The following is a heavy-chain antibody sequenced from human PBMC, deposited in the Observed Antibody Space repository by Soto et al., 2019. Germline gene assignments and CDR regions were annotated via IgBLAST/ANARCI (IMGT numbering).Heavy chain of an antibody. V-gene: IGHV4-59*01. Sequence: QVQLQESGPGLVKPSETLSLTCTVSGGSISSYYWSWIRQPPGKGLEWIGYIYYSGSTNYNPSLKSRVTISVDTSKNQFSLKLSSVTAADTAVYYCARGCYPGVEVIPDCFDYWGQGTLVTVSS. D-gene: IGHD3-16*02. J-gene: IGHJ4*02. CDR1: GGSISSYY. CDR2: IYYSGST. CDR3: ARGCYPGVEVIPDCFDY.